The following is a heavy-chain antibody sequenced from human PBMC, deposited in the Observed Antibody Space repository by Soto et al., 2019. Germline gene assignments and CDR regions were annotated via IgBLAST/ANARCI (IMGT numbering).Heavy chain of an antibody. CDR1: GGSFSGYY. CDR2: INHSGST. J-gene: IGHJ4*02. CDR3: ARGYGYDSSGYHTH. V-gene: IGHV4-34*01. D-gene: IGHD3-22*01. Sequence: PSETLSLTCAVYGGSFSGYYWSWIRQPPGKGLEWIGEINHSGSTNYNPSLKSRVTISVDTSKNQFSLKLSSVTAADTAVYYCARGYGYDSSGYHTHWGQGTLVTVSS.